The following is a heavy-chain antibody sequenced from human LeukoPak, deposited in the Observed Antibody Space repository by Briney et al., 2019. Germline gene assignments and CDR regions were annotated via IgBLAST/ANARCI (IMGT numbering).Heavy chain of an antibody. CDR3: AREGGYSGYAVDY. CDR1: GDSVSSNSAA. Sequence: SQTLSLTCAISGDSVSSNSAAWNWIMQSPSRGLEWLGRTYYRSKWYNDYAVSVESRITINPDTSKNQFSLQLNSVTPEDTAVYYCAREGGYSGYAVDYWGQGTLVTVSS. V-gene: IGHV6-1*01. J-gene: IGHJ4*02. CDR2: TYYRSKWYN. D-gene: IGHD5-12*01.